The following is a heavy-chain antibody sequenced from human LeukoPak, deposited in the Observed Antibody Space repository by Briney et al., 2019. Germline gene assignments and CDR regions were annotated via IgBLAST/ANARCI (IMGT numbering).Heavy chain of an antibody. CDR3: AREPASYYDILTGYPTYYYGMDV. Sequence: GGSLRLSCAASGFTFSSYWMHWVRQAPGKGLVWVSRINSDGSSTSCADSVKGRFTISRDNAKNTLYLQMNSLRAEDTAVYYCAREPASYYDILTGYPTYYYGMDVWGQGTTVTVSS. J-gene: IGHJ6*02. CDR2: INSDGSST. V-gene: IGHV3-74*01. CDR1: GFTFSSYW. D-gene: IGHD3-9*01.